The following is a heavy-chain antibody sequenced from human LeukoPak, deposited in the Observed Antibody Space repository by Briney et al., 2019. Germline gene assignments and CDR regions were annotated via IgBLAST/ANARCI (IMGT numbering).Heavy chain of an antibody. CDR2: INSDVSSA. V-gene: IGHV3-74*01. J-gene: IGHJ4*02. CDR1: GFTFSSRW. D-gene: IGHD5-18*01. Sequence: GGSLRLSCAASGFTFSSRWMHWVRQAPGKGLVWVSRINSDVSSAGYADSVKGRFAISRDDAKNTLYLQMNSLRAEDTAVYYCARVREGRIQLWLRRYYFDYWGQGTLVTVSS. CDR3: ARVREGRIQLWLRRYYFDY.